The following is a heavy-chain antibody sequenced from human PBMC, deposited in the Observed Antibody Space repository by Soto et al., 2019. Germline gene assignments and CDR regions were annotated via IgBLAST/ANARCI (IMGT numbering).Heavy chain of an antibody. V-gene: IGHV4-39*01. CDR1: GVSISSNNW. J-gene: IGHJ3*02. Sequence: SETLSLTCAVSGVSISSNNWWSWVRQPPGKGLEWIGSIYYSGSTYYNPSLKSRVTISVDTSKNQFSLKLSSVTAADTAVYYCARRRTGSGYYLLGAFDIWGQGTMVTVSS. CDR3: ARRRTGSGYYLLGAFDI. D-gene: IGHD3-22*01. CDR2: IYYSGST.